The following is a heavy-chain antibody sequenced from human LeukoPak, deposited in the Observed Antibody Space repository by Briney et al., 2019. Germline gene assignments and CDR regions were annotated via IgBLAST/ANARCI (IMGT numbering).Heavy chain of an antibody. CDR1: GGSFSGYY. CDR3: ARNIVGPRQVDY. V-gene: IGHV4-59*01. J-gene: IGHJ4*02. CDR2: IYHSGTT. D-gene: IGHD1-26*01. Sequence: SETLSLTCAVYGGSFSGYYWSWTRQPPGKGLEWIGYIYHSGTTNYNPSLKSRVTISVDTSKSQFSLKLSSVTAADTAIYYCARNIVGPRQVDYWGQGTLVTVSS.